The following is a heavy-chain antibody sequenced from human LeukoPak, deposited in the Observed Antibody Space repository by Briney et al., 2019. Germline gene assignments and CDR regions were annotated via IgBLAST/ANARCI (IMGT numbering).Heavy chain of an antibody. CDR2: IYSGGST. Sequence: GGSLRLFCAASGFTVSSNYMSWVPQAPGKGLEGGSVIYSGGSTYYADSVKGRFTISRDNSKNTLYLQMNSLRAEDTAVYYCARDRPITMVRGPYYYYYGMDVWGQGTTVTVS. J-gene: IGHJ6*02. CDR1: GFTVSSNY. CDR3: ARDRPITMVRGPYYYYYGMDV. V-gene: IGHV3-66*01. D-gene: IGHD3-10*01.